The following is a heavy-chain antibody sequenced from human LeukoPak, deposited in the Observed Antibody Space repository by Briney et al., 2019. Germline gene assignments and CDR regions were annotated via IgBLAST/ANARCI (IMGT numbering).Heavy chain of an antibody. J-gene: IGHJ4*02. CDR2: INHSGST. V-gene: IGHV4-34*01. D-gene: IGHD2-21*02. CDR1: GESFSDYN. Sequence: SETLSLTCAVYGESFSDYNWSWIRQPPGKGLEWIGKINHSGSTIYNPPPKNRVTISADTSKTQFSLKLTPVTAADTAVYFCARGSYCGGDCYSETSRYFFDYWGQGTLVTVSS. CDR3: ARGSYCGGDCYSETSRYFFDY.